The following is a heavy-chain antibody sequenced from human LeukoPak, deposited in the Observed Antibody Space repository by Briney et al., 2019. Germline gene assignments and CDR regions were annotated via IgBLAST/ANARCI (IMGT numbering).Heavy chain of an antibody. CDR2: ISSNGGST. CDR3: VKDSVINYHDSSGYYSPYYFDY. V-gene: IGHV3-64D*06. J-gene: IGHJ4*02. Sequence: GGSLRLSCSASGFTFSSYAMHWVRQAPGKGLEYVSAISSNGGSTYYADSVKGRFTISRDNSKNTLYLQMSSLRAEDTAVYYCVKDSVINYHDSSGYYSPYYFDYWGQGTLVTVSS. CDR1: GFTFSSYA. D-gene: IGHD3-22*01.